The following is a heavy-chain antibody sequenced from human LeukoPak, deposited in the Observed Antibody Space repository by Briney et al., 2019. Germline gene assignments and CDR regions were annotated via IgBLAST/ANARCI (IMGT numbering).Heavy chain of an antibody. CDR1: GFTFSSYA. Sequence: GGSLRLSCSASGFTFSSYAMHWVRQAPGKGLEYVSAISSNGGSTYYADSVKGRFTISRDNSKNTLYLQMSSLRAEDTAVYYCARDSYSSGYYYRGGYFDYWGQGTLVTVS. CDR2: ISSNGGST. V-gene: IGHV3-64*04. J-gene: IGHJ4*02. D-gene: IGHD3-22*01. CDR3: ARDSYSSGYYYRGGYFDY.